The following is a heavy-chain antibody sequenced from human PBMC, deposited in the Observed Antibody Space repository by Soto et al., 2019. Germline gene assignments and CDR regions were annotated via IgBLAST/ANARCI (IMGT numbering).Heavy chain of an antibody. V-gene: IGHV4-4*07. CDR3: ARDHGGSSWYWRGAFDI. CDR1: GGPISSYY. D-gene: IGHD6-13*01. J-gene: IGHJ3*02. CDR2: IYSSGST. Sequence: SETLSLTCTVSGGPISSYYWSWIRQPAGKGLEWIGRIYSSGSTKYNPSLQSRVIMSVDASKNEVSLKLSSVTAADTAVYYCARDHGGSSWYWRGAFDIWGQGTMVTVSS.